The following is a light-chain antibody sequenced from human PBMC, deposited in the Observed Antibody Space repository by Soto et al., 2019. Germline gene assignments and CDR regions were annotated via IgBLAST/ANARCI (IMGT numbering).Light chain of an antibody. CDR3: HQYNTAPFT. Sequence: EIVLTQSPRTLSLSPGERATVSCMASQSLSCGYLAWYQQKHGLAPSPLIYCASTRTNGIPGRFTGRGSGTDLTLTISRLEPEDFAVCYCHQYNTAPFTFGQGTKLEIK. CDR1: QSLSCGY. V-gene: IGKV3-20*01. J-gene: IGKJ2*01. CDR2: CAS.